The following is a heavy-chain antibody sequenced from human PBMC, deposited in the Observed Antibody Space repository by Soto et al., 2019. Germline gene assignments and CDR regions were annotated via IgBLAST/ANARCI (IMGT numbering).Heavy chain of an antibody. V-gene: IGHV3-43D*04. CDR3: AKDHLPSSWLQNYYYYGMDV. CDR1: GFTFDDYA. D-gene: IGHD6-13*01. J-gene: IGHJ6*02. Sequence: SLRLSCAASGFTFDDYAMHWVRQAPGKGLEWVSLISWDGGSTYYADSVKGRFTIPRDNSKNSLYLQMNSLRAEDTALYYCAKDHLPSSWLQNYYYYGMDVWGQGTTVTVSS. CDR2: ISWDGGST.